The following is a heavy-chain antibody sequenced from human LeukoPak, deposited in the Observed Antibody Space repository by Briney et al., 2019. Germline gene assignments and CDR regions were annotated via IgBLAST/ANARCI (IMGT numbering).Heavy chain of an antibody. V-gene: IGHV1-18*01. J-gene: IGHJ5*02. CDR2: ISAYNGNT. CDR1: GYTFTDYA. Sequence: ASVKVSCKASGYTFTDYALHWVRQAPGQRLEWMGWISAYNGNTNYAQKLQGRVTMTTDTSTSTAYMELRSLRSDDTAVYYCARVSDDYGDYGLRNWFDPWGQGTLVTVSS. D-gene: IGHD4-17*01. CDR3: ARVSDDYGDYGLRNWFDP.